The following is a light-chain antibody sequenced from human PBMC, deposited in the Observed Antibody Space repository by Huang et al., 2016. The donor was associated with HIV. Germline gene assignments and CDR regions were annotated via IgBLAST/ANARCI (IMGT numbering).Light chain of an antibody. V-gene: IGKV3-11*01. J-gene: IGKJ4*01. CDR2: DAS. Sequence: EIVLTQSPATLSLSPGERATLSCRASQSIRSYLAWYQQKPGQAPRLLIYDASNRATGIPARFSGSVSGTDFTLTISSLEPEDFAVYYCQQRSNWPPLTFGGGTKVEIK. CDR3: QQRSNWPPLT. CDR1: QSIRSY.